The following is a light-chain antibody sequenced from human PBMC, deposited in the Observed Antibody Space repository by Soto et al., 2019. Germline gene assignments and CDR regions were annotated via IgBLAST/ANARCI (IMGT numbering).Light chain of an antibody. V-gene: IGKV1-12*01. CDR3: QQGASFPLA. Sequence: DIQMTQSLSSVSASVGDTVTITCRASEYIGTWLAWYQQKPGKAPNLLISAASSLQSGVPTRFSGSGSGTDFTLTISSLQPEDFATYFCQQGASFPLAFGGGTKVEIK. J-gene: IGKJ4*01. CDR1: EYIGTW. CDR2: AAS.